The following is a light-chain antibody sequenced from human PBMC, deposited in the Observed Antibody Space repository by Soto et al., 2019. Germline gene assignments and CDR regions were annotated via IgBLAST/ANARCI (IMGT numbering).Light chain of an antibody. CDR2: KAS. Sequence: DIQMTQSPSFLSASVGDRVTISCRASQTISSWLAWYQQKPGKAPKLLIYKASTLKSGVPSRFSGSGSGTEFTLTISSLQPDDFATYYCQQYNSYSWTFGQRTKVDIK. J-gene: IGKJ1*01. CDR3: QQYNSYSWT. V-gene: IGKV1-5*03. CDR1: QTISSW.